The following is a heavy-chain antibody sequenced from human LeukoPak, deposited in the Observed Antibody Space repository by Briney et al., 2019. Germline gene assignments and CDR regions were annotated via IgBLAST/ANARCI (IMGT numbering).Heavy chain of an antibody. J-gene: IGHJ4*02. CDR3: ARNDYGDYFGPDY. D-gene: IGHD4-17*01. CDR1: GFSVRNNY. Sequence: GGSLRLSCAASGFSVRNNYMTWVRQAPGKGLEWVSIIYSGGSTYYADSVKGRFTISKDNSKNTLYLQMNSLRAEGTAVYYCARNDYGDYFGPDYWGQGTLVTVSS. CDR2: IYSGGST. V-gene: IGHV3-66*02.